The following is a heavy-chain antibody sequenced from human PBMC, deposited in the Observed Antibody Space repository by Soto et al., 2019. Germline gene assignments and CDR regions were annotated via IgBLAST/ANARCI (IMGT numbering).Heavy chain of an antibody. J-gene: IGHJ6*04. Sequence: GGSLRLSCAASGFTFSSYGMHWVRQAPGKGLEWVAVIWYDGSNKYYADSVKGRFTISRDNSKNTLYLQMNSLRAEDTALYYCARDAVSAVLYSFTMVRGVGDVWGKGTTVTVSS. D-gene: IGHD3-10*01. CDR1: GFTFSSYG. V-gene: IGHV3-33*01. CDR2: IWYDGSNK. CDR3: ARDAVSAVLYSFTMVRGVGDV.